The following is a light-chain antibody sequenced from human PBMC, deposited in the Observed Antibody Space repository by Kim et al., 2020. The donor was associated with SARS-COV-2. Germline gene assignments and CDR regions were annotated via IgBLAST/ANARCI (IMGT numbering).Light chain of an antibody. CDR2: RDT. CDR3: QAWDRSTLYV. Sequence: SYELTQPPSVSVSPGQTASITCSGDELGDKYASWYQQKPGQSPVLVIYRDTKRPSGIPERFSGSNSGNTATLTISGTQAMDEADYYCQAWDRSTLYVFGTGTKVTVL. V-gene: IGLV3-1*01. J-gene: IGLJ1*01. CDR1: ELGDKY.